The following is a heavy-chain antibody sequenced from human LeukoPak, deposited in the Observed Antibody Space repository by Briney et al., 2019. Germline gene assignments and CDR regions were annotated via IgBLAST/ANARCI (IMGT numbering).Heavy chain of an antibody. V-gene: IGHV4-38-2*02. CDR3: ARGGFGLPLDY. CDR2: IYHSGST. D-gene: IGHD3-10*01. CDR1: GYSISSGYY. J-gene: IGHJ4*02. Sequence: SETLSLTCTVSGYSISSGYYWGWIRQPPGKGLEWIGSIYHSGSTYYNPSLKSRVTISVDTSKNQFSLKLSSVTAADTAVYYCARGGFGLPLDYWGQGTLVTVSS.